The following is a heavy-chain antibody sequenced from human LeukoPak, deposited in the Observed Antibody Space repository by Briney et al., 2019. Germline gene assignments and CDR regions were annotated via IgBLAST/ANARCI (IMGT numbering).Heavy chain of an antibody. V-gene: IGHV1-69*04. CDR1: GGTFSSYA. CDR2: IIPILGIA. CDR3: ARDRGDGYNYY. J-gene: IGHJ4*02. Sequence: SVKVSCKASGGTFSSYAISWVRQAPGQGLEWMGRIIPILGIANYAQKFQGRVTITADKSTSTAYMELSSLRSEDTAVYYCARDRGDGYNYYWGQGTLVTVSS. D-gene: IGHD5-24*01.